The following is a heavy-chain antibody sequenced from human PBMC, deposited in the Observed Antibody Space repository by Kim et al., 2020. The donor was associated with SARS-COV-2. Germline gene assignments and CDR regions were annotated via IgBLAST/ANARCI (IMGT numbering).Heavy chain of an antibody. CDR3: ARVGAITRAFDI. CDR1: GGSISSYY. D-gene: IGHD1-26*01. CDR2: IYYSGST. J-gene: IGHJ3*02. V-gene: IGHV4-59*08. Sequence: SETLSLTCTVSGGSISSYYWSWIRQPPGKALEWIGYIYYSGSTYYNPSLTSRVIISVDTSKNQFSLRLSSVTAADTAVYYCARVGAITRAFDIWGQGTMVTVSS.